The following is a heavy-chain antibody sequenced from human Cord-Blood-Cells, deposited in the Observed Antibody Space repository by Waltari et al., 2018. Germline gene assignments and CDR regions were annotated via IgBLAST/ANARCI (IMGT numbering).Heavy chain of an antibody. J-gene: IGHJ4*02. CDR1: GYSFTSYW. CDR2: IYPGDSDT. V-gene: IGHV5-51*01. CDR3: ARRAVYCTNGVCYDY. Sequence: CKGSGYSFTSYWIGWVRQMPGKGLEWMGIIYPGDSDTRYSPSFQGQVTISADKSISTAYLQWSSLKASDTAMYYCARRAVYCTNGVCYDYWDQGTLVTVSS. D-gene: IGHD2-8*01.